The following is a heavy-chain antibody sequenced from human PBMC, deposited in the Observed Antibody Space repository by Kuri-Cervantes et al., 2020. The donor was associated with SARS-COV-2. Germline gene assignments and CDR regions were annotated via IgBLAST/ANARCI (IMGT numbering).Heavy chain of an antibody. D-gene: IGHD6-13*01. V-gene: IGHV4-34*01. CDR1: GGSFSGYY. CDR3: ARLGSSGYCYYYYNMDV. CDR2: INHGGST. Sequence: SETLSLTFAVYGGSFSGYYWSWIRQPPGKGLEWIGEINHGGSTNYNTSLKSRFTISVDMSKNQFSLKLSSVTAADTAVYYCARLGSSGYCYYYYNMDVWGKGTTVTVSS. J-gene: IGHJ6*03.